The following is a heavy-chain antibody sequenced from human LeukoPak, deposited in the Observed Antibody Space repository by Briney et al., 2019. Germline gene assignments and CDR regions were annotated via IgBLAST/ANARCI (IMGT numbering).Heavy chain of an antibody. Sequence: PSETLSLTCTVSSYSISSGFYWGWVRQPPGKGLEWIGSIYQSGSTYYNPSLKSRVTMAIDTSKNQFSLKLSSVTAADTAVYYCASIMAGTFDYWGQGTLVTVSS. J-gene: IGHJ4*02. V-gene: IGHV4-38-2*02. D-gene: IGHD6-19*01. CDR3: ASIMAGTFDY. CDR1: SYSISSGFY. CDR2: IYQSGST.